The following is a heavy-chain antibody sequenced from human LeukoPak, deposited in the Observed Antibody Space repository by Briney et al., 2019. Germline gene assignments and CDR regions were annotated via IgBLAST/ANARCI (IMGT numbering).Heavy chain of an antibody. J-gene: IGHJ4*02. D-gene: IGHD3-16*02. CDR2: IHPNTGNP. CDR3: ARAFQRLGELSLPDY. CDR1: GYTFTNYA. V-gene: IGHV7-4-1*02. Sequence: ASVKVSCKTSGYTFTNYAMNWVRQAPGQGLEWMGWIHPNTGNPTYAQGFTGRFVFSLDTSVSTTYLQISSPKPEDTAVYYCARAFQRLGELSLPDYWGQGTLVTVSS.